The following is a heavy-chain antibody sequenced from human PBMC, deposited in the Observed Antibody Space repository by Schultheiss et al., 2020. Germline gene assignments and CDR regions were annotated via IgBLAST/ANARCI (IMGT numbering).Heavy chain of an antibody. CDR2: INGDGSST. J-gene: IGHJ4*02. CDR3: ARGGSPEYSGYDIFDY. V-gene: IGHV3-74*01. D-gene: IGHD5-12*01. CDR1: GFTFSSYW. Sequence: GGSLRLSCAASGFTFSSYWMHWVRQAPGKGLVWVSHINGDGSSTNYAGSVKGRFTISKDNAKNSLYLQTNSLRAEDTAVYYCARGGSPEYSGYDIFDYWGQGTLVTVSS.